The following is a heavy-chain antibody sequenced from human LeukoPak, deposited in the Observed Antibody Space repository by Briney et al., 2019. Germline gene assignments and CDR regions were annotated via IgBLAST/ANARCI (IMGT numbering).Heavy chain of an antibody. CDR3: VAAPYYDRSGPPRWFDP. V-gene: IGHV1-58*02. CDR2: IVVGTGNT. Sequence: GASVKVSCKASGFAFISSAMQWVRQARGQRLEWIGWIVVGTGNTNYAQKFQERVTITRDMSTSTAYMELSSLRSEDTAVYYCVAAPYYDRSGPPRWFDPWGQGTLVTVSS. CDR1: GFAFISSA. D-gene: IGHD3-22*01. J-gene: IGHJ5*02.